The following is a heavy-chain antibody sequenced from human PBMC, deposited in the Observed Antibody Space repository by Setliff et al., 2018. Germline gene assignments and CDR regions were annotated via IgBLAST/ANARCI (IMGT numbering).Heavy chain of an antibody. Sequence: ASVKVSCKASGYIFTYYAIHWVRQAPGQRLEWMGWINAGNGNTKYSQKFQGRVTITRDTSASTAYMELSSLTSEDTAVYYCARRAYDSSGYFNYWGQGTLVTVSS. J-gene: IGHJ4*02. D-gene: IGHD3-22*01. CDR1: GYIFTYYA. CDR2: INAGNGNT. CDR3: ARRAYDSSGYFNY. V-gene: IGHV1-3*01.